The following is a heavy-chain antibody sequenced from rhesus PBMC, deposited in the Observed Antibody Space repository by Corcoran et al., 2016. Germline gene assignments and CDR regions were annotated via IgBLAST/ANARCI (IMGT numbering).Heavy chain of an antibody. J-gene: IGHJ3*01. V-gene: IGHV1S2*01. D-gene: IGHD3-34*01. Sequence: QVQLVQSGAEVKKPGSSVKVSCKASGYTFTDYYMHWVRQAPRQGLEWMGWIKPYNGTTKYAQKFQGRVTMTRDTSTSTAYMELSSLRSEDTAVYYCARDGWVTQNAFDFWGQGLRVTVSS. CDR1: GYTFTDYY. CDR3: ARDGWVTQNAFDF. CDR2: IKPYNGTT.